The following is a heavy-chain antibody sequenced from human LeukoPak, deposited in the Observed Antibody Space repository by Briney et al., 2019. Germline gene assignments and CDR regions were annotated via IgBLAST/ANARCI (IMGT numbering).Heavy chain of an antibody. CDR2: ISGSGGST. Sequence: PGGSLRLSCAASGFTFSSYAMSWVCQAPGKGLEWVSAISGSGGSTYYADSVKGRFTISRDNSKNTLYLQMNSLRAEDTAVYYCAKDPSFIQLWLDYWGLGTLVTVSS. J-gene: IGHJ4*02. V-gene: IGHV3-23*01. CDR3: AKDPSFIQLWLDY. D-gene: IGHD5-18*01. CDR1: GFTFSSYA.